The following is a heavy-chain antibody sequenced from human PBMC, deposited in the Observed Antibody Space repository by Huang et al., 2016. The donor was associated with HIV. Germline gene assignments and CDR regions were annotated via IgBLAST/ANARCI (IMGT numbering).Heavy chain of an antibody. CDR3: ARARGFLYDSTGYYSRYYFDS. CDR1: GFNFNNYD. Sequence: QVQLVQSGAEVKKPGASVKVSCKASGFNFNNYDFNWVRQASGQGVEWMGVMNPKSGNTGYAQKFQGRVTITRNTSITTAYMELRSLRSEDTAVYYCARARGFLYDSTGYYSRYYFDSWGQGTLVTISS. V-gene: IGHV1-8*03. CDR2: MNPKSGNT. D-gene: IGHD3-22*01. J-gene: IGHJ4*02.